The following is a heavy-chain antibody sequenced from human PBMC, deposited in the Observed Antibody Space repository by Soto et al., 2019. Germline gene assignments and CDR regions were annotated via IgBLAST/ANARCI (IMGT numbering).Heavy chain of an antibody. CDR3: ASYRLGYCSGGSCYSPSFAFDI. CDR1: GYTFTSSG. J-gene: IGHJ3*02. D-gene: IGHD2-15*01. V-gene: IGHV1-18*01. Sequence: ASGKVSCKASGYTFTSSGISWVRQAPGQGLEGMGGISAYSGRTNYAQKLQGRVTMTTDTSTSTAYMELRSLRSDDTAVYYCASYRLGYCSGGSCYSPSFAFDIWGQGTMVTVSS. CDR2: ISAYSGRT.